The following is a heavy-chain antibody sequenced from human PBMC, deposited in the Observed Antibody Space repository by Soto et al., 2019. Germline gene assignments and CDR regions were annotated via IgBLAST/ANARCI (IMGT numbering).Heavy chain of an antibody. CDR2: IYYTGST. CDR1: GASIGTTSHY. D-gene: IGHD1-26*01. V-gene: IGHV4-39*01. J-gene: IGHJ4*02. Sequence: QLQLQESGPGLVKPSETLSLTCSVSGASIGTTSHYWAWIRQPPGRGLEWIATIYYTGSTYYNPSLKSRVTISLDTSENQFSLKLSSVTAADTATYYCARQFVSGSYYFWGLGTLVTVSS. CDR3: ARQFVSGSYYF.